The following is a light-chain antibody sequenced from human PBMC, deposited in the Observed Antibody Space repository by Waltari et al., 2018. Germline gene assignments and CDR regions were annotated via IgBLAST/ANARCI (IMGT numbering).Light chain of an antibody. J-gene: IGLJ2*01. V-gene: IGLV1-44*01. Sequence: QSVLTQPPSASETSGQRVTISCSGSSSNIGSKTVNWYQQLPGTAPKLLIYSNDKRPSGVPERFSGSKSGPSASLAISGLQSEDEAEYYCAAWDDSLNAVVFGGGTKVTVL. CDR3: AAWDDSLNAVV. CDR1: SSNIGSKT. CDR2: SND.